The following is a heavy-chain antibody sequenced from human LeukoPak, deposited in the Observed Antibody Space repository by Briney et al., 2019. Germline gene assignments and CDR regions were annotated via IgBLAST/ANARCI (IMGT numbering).Heavy chain of an antibody. Sequence: GGSLILSCAAAGFTFSSYSMNWVRQAPGKGLEWVSSISYSGSDIYYADSVKGRFTISRDNAKNSLYLQMNSLRAEDTAVYYCASAALAYWYFALWGRGTLVTVSS. CDR2: ISYSGSDI. CDR1: GFTFSSYS. J-gene: IGHJ2*01. V-gene: IGHV3-21*01. CDR3: ASAALAYWYFAL.